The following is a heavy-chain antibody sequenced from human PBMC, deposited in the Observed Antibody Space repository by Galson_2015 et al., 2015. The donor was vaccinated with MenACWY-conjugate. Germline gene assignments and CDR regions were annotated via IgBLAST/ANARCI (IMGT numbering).Heavy chain of an antibody. Sequence: SVKVSCKASGGTFSSYAISWVRQAPGQGLEWMGGIIPIFGTANYAQKFQGRVTITADESTSTAYMELSSLRSEDTAVYYCARTPNQPDTAMVLTYYYYYYMDVWGKGTTVTVSS. CDR3: ARTPNQPDTAMVLTYYYYYYMDV. D-gene: IGHD5-18*01. V-gene: IGHV1-69*13. CDR2: IIPIFGTA. J-gene: IGHJ6*03. CDR1: GGTFSSYA.